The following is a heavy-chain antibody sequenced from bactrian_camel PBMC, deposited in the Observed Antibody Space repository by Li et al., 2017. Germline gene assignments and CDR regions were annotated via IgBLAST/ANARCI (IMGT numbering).Heavy chain of an antibody. V-gene: IGHV3S1*01. D-gene: IGHD1*01. CDR2: IYLRSGST. CDR1: ENTFNPYC. Sequence: HVQLVESGGGSVQTGGSLRLSCEASENTFNPYCMGWFRQAPGKGREGVAAIYLRSGSTYYGDSVKGRFTISKDTAKNTLYLQMDSLAPEDTAMYYCAADLSAYCRSGLPPLWKDFNYWGQGTQVTVS. J-gene: IGHJ6*01. CDR3: AADLSAYCRSGLPPLWKDFNY.